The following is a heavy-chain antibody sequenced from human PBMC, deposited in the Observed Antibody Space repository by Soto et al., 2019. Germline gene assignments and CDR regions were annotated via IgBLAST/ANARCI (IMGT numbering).Heavy chain of an antibody. D-gene: IGHD1-1*01. CDR3: AKDGQFRTDGFDV. CDR1: GFTFSNHG. CDR2: LSRGGGTT. J-gene: IGHJ3*01. V-gene: IGHV3-23*01. Sequence: EAQLSESGGDLVQPGGSLRLSCAASGFTFSNHGMSWVRQAPGKGLEWISGLSRGGGTTYYADSVKGRFTISRDNSKNTLDLIMNSLRVEDTALYYCAKDGQFRTDGFDVWGQGTMVTVSS.